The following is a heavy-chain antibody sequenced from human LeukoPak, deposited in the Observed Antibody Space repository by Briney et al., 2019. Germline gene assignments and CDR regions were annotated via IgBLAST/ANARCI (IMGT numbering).Heavy chain of an antibody. CDR3: AISGFGSGISFDL. J-gene: IGHJ5*02. Sequence: GASVNVSFKASGYTFTWYVINLVLQATGQRLEWMGWMNPNSGDTGYPQKFQGRVTMTRDTSITTAYMDLSSLRCEHTAVYYCAISGFGSGISFDLCGQGTLVTVSS. V-gene: IGHV1-8*01. CDR2: MNPNSGDT. CDR1: GYTFTWYV. D-gene: IGHD3-10*01.